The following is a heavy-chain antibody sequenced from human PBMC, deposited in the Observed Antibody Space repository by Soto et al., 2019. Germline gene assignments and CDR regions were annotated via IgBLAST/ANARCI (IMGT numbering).Heavy chain of an antibody. CDR3: AKAGGYCSGGSCLDY. CDR1: GFTFSSYA. V-gene: IGHV3-23*01. Sequence: PGGSLRLSCAASGFTFSSYAMSWVRQAPGKGLEWVSAISGSGGSTYYADSVKGRFTISRDNSKNTLYLQMNSLRAEDTAVYYCAKAGGYCSGGSCLDYWGQGTLVTVSS. CDR2: ISGSGGST. D-gene: IGHD2-15*01. J-gene: IGHJ4*02.